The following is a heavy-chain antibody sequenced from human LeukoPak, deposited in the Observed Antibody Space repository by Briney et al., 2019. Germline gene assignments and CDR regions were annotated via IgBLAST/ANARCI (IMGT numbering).Heavy chain of an antibody. CDR1: GGSFSGYY. CDR3: ARGHDSSGWHHGLSWFDP. D-gene: IGHD6-19*01. V-gene: IGHV4-34*01. CDR2: INHSGST. Sequence: SETLSLTCAVYGGSFSGYYWSWIRQPPGKGLEWIGEINHSGSTNYNPSLKSRVTISVDTSKNQFSLKLSSVTAADTAVYYCARGHDSSGWHHGLSWFDPWGQGTLVTVSS. J-gene: IGHJ5*02.